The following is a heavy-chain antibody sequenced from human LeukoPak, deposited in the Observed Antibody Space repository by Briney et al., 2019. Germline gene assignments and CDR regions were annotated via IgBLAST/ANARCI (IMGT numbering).Heavy chain of an antibody. D-gene: IGHD6-19*01. Sequence: GGSLRLSCAASGFTFNSYGMHWVRQAPGKGLEWVAVMWYDGSNKYYADSVKGRFTISRDDSKKTLYLQMNSLRAEDTAVYYCAKALAVAGSGDYWGQGTLVTVSS. CDR1: GFTFNSYG. CDR3: AKALAVAGSGDY. V-gene: IGHV3-33*03. J-gene: IGHJ4*02. CDR2: MWYDGSNK.